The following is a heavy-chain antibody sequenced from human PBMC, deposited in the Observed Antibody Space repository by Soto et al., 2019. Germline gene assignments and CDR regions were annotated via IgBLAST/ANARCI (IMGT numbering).Heavy chain of an antibody. CDR1: GFTFSSYA. V-gene: IGHV3-23*01. CDR2: ISGSGGST. Sequence: EVQLLESGGGLVQPGGSLRLSCAASGFTFSSYAMSWVRQAPGKGLEWVSAISGSGGSTYYADSVKGRFTISRDNAKNSLYLQMNSLRAEDTAVYYCARGVAVAGRGDYWGQGTLVTVSS. D-gene: IGHD6-19*01. CDR3: ARGVAVAGRGDY. J-gene: IGHJ4*02.